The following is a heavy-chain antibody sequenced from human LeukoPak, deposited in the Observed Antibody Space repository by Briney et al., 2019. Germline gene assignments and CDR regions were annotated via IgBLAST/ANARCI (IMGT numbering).Heavy chain of an antibody. J-gene: IGHJ5*02. V-gene: IGHV4-4*07. Sequence: SETLSLTCTVSGGSVSGYYWSWIRQPAGKGLEWIGRIYTSGSTNYNPSLKSRVTISVDTSKNQFSLKLSSVTAADTAVYYCARGRDYDILTGYSNWFDPWGQGTLVTVSS. CDR1: GGSVSGYY. D-gene: IGHD3-9*01. CDR3: ARGRDYDILTGYSNWFDP. CDR2: IYTSGST.